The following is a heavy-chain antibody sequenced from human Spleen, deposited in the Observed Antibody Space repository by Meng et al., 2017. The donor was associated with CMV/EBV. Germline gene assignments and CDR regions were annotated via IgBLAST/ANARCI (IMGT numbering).Heavy chain of an antibody. V-gene: IGHV3-23*01. CDR2: ISGSGGST. CDR3: AKDSARGGWFDP. CDR1: GFTFSSYA. J-gene: IGHJ5*02. D-gene: IGHD3-10*01. Sequence: GESLKISCAASGFTFSSYAMSWVRQAPGKGLEWVSAISGSGGSTYYADSVKGRFTISRDNSKNTLYLQMNSLRAEDTAVYYCAKDSARGGWFDPWGPGTLVTVSS.